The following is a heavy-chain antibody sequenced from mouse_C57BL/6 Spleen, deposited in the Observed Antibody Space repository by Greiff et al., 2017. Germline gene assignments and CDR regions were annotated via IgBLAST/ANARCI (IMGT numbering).Heavy chain of an antibody. V-gene: IGHV5-16*01. Sequence: EVKLVESEGGLVQPGRSMKLSCTASGFTFSDYYMAWVRQVPEKGLEWVANINYDGSSTYYLDSLKSRFIISRDNAKNILYLQMSSLKSEDTATYYCARGNPFDYWGQGTTLTVSS. J-gene: IGHJ2*01. CDR3: ARGNPFDY. CDR1: GFTFSDYY. CDR2: INYDGSST.